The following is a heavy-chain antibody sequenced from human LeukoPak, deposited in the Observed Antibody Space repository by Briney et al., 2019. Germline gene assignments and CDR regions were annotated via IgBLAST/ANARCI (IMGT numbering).Heavy chain of an antibody. D-gene: IGHD3-22*01. CDR1: GYTFTSYY. CDR3: ARVAYYYDSSGYYSH. J-gene: IGHJ4*02. Sequence: ASVKVSCKASGYTFTSYYMHWVRQAPGQGLEWMGWINPNSGGTNYAQKFQGRVTMTRDTSISTAYMELSRLRSDDTAVYYCARVAYYYDSSGYYSHWGQGTLVTVSS. V-gene: IGHV1-2*02. CDR2: INPNSGGT.